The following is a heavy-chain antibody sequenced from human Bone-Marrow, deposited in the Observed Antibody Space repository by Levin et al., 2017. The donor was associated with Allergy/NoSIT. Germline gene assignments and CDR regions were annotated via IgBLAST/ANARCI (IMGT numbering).Heavy chain of an antibody. CDR2: INHSGST. CDR1: GGSFSGYY. Sequence: SQTLSLPCAVYGGSFSGYYWSWIRQPPGKGLEWIGEINHSGSTNYNPSLKSRVTISVDTSKNQFSLKLSSVTAADTAVYYCARSPAPYSSGYYFDYWGQGTLVTVSS. V-gene: IGHV4-34*01. D-gene: IGHD6-25*01. J-gene: IGHJ4*02. CDR3: ARSPAPYSSGYYFDY.